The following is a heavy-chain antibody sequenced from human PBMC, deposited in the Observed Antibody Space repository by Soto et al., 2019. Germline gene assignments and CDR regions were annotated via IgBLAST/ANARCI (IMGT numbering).Heavy chain of an antibody. CDR1: GGTFSSYT. CDR2: IIPILGIA. CDR3: ARDRGRSGYELDY. Sequence: GASVKVSCKASGGTFSSYTISWVRQAPGQGLEWMGRIIPILGIANYAQKFQGRVTITADKSTSTAYMELSSLRSEDTAVYYCARDRGRSGYELDYWGQGTLVTVSS. V-gene: IGHV1-69*04. J-gene: IGHJ4*02. D-gene: IGHD5-12*01.